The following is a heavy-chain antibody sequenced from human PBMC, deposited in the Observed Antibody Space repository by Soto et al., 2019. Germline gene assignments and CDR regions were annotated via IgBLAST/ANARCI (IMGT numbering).Heavy chain of an antibody. D-gene: IGHD3-22*01. J-gene: IGHJ5*02. CDR1: GYTFTGYY. V-gene: IGHV1-2*02. Sequence: GASVKVSCKASGYTFTGYYMHWVRQAPGQGLEWMGWINPNSGGTNYAQKFQGRVTMTRDTSISTAYMELSRLRSDDTAVYYCARDYRFYDSSGHEGVNWFDPWGQAILVTAS. CDR3: ARDYRFYDSSGHEGVNWFDP. CDR2: INPNSGGT.